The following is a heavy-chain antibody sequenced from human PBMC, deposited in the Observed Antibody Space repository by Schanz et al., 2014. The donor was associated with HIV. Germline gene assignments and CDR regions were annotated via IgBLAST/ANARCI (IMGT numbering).Heavy chain of an antibody. Sequence: QVQLVQSGAEVKKPGSSVKVSCKASGGTFMTYAISWVRQAPGQGLEWMGWINPNRGDTKSARKFQGRVTMTRDTSISTAYMELTRLRYDDTAVYYCARDLMFTTPLLGMDVWGQGTTVTVSS. CDR3: ARDLMFTTPLLGMDV. CDR2: INPNRGDT. V-gene: IGHV1-2*02. CDR1: GGTFMTYA. J-gene: IGHJ6*02. D-gene: IGHD3-16*01.